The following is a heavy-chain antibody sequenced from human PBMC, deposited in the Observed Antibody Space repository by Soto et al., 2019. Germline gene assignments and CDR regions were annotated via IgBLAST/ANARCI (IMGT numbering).Heavy chain of an antibody. D-gene: IGHD1-26*01. CDR3: TTHEEGAPWAGGFDS. V-gene: IGHV3-23*01. Sequence: EVQLLESGGGLVQPGGSLRLSCAASGFRFRTRAMSWVRQAPGKGREWVASIRPGGDSTYYADSVKGRFAVSRDNSNVTLYLQMDSLRVEDTAIYYCTTHEEGAPWAGGFDSWGQGTLVTVSS. J-gene: IGHJ5*01. CDR2: IRPGGDST. CDR1: GFRFRTRA.